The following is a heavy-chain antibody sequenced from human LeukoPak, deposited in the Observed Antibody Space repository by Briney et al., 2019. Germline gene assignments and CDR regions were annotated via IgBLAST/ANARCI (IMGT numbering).Heavy chain of an antibody. V-gene: IGHV1-69*13. Sequence: ASVKVSCKASGGTFSSYAISWVRQAPGQGLEWMGGIIPIFGTANYAQKFQGRVTITADESTSTAYMELSSLRSEDTAVYYCAGDLSSSSRGYFDYWGQGTLVTVSS. CDR2: IIPIFGTA. J-gene: IGHJ4*02. CDR3: AGDLSSSSRGYFDY. D-gene: IGHD6-6*01. CDR1: GGTFSSYA.